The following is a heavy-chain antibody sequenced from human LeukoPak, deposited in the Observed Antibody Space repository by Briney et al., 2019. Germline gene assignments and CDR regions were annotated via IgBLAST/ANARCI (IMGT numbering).Heavy chain of an antibody. D-gene: IGHD3-10*01. CDR3: ARAGAYYYGSGSYYSAFDI. J-gene: IGHJ3*02. CDR1: GYTLTELS. CDR2: INPNSGGT. Sequence: ASVKVSCKVSGYTLTELSMHWVRQAPGQGLEWMGWINPNSGGTNYAQKFQGWVTMTRDTSISTAYMELSRLRSDDTAVYYCARAGAYYYGSGSYYSAFDIWGQGTMVTVSS. V-gene: IGHV1-2*04.